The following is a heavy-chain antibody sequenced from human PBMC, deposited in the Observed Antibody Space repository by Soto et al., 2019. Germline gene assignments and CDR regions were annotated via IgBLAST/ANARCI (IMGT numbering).Heavy chain of an antibody. CDR1: GGSFSGYY. CDR2: INHSGST. Sequence: SETLSLTCAVYGGSFSGYYWSWIRQPPGKGLEWIGEINHSGSTNYNPSLKSRVTISVDTSKNHFSLKLSSVTAADTAVYYCASTGGYCSGGSCYWDPDFDYWGQGTLVTVS. J-gene: IGHJ4*02. V-gene: IGHV4-34*01. CDR3: ASTGGYCSGGSCYWDPDFDY. D-gene: IGHD2-15*01.